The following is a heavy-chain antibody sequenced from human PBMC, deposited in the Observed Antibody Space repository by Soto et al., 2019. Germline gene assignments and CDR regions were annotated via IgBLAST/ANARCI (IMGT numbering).Heavy chain of an antibody. D-gene: IGHD2-2*01. CDR3: ARNKGYCDSTSCYGMDV. CDR1: GYSFTIYW. Sequence: GESLKISCEGSGYSFTIYWIGWVRQMPGKGLEWMGSLYPGDSDTRYSPSFQGQVTISVDKSISTAYLQWNSLKASDTAMYFCARNKGYCDSTSCYGMDVWGQGTTVTVSS. J-gene: IGHJ6*02. CDR2: LYPGDSDT. V-gene: IGHV5-51*01.